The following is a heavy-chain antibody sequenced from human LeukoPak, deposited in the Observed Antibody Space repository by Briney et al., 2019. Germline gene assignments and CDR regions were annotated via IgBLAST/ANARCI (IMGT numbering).Heavy chain of an antibody. Sequence: GASVKVSCKASGYTFISYAMRWVHQAPGHRLEWMGWINAGNGNTKYSQKVQGRVTITRDTSASIVYMVLSSLRSEDTAMYFCVRGPPRLNWFDPWGQGTLVTVSS. V-gene: IGHV1-3*01. CDR2: INAGNGNT. CDR1: GYTFISYA. D-gene: IGHD6-25*01. CDR3: VRGPPRLNWFDP. J-gene: IGHJ5*02.